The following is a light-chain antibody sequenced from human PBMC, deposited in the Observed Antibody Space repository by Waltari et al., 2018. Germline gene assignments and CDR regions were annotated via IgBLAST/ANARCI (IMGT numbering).Light chain of an antibody. J-gene: IGLJ3*02. CDR1: RSNIGNNI. CDR2: NNN. V-gene: IGLV1-44*01. CDR3: AAWDDSLEGWV. Sequence: QSVLTQPPSASGTPGQRVTISCFGSRSNIGNNIVSWYLQVPGTAPKLLIYNNNQRPSGVPGRFSGSKSGTSASRAIRWLQSEDEAEYSCAAWDDSLEGWVFGGGTRLTVL.